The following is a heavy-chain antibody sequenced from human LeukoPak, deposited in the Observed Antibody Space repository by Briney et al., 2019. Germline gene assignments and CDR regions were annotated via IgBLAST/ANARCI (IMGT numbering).Heavy chain of an antibody. CDR2: INNYNGNT. V-gene: IGHV1-18*01. CDR1: GYIFASYA. Sequence: ASVKVSCKASGYIFASYAFSWVRQAPGQGLEWMGWINNYNGNTDYARNLQGRVTMTTETSTSTAYMELTSLRSDDTAVYFCARHSSQSHFDYWGQGTLVTVSS. D-gene: IGHD3-22*01. CDR3: ARHSSQSHFDY. J-gene: IGHJ4*02.